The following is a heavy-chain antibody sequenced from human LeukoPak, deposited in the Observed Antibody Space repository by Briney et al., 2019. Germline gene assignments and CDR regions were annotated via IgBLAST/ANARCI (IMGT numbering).Heavy chain of an antibody. J-gene: IGHJ4*02. CDR1: RFTFSRYW. Sequence: GGSLRLSCSASRFTFSRYWMSWVRQAPGKGVEYMDNIKEDGSEKYYVDSVKGRHTNSRDKAKNSLFLQMNSPRDEDTPAYYCARDNSAERGQQLANWGQGTLVTVS. D-gene: IGHD6-13*01. V-gene: IGHV3-7*01. CDR2: IKEDGSEK. CDR3: ARDNSAERGQQLAN.